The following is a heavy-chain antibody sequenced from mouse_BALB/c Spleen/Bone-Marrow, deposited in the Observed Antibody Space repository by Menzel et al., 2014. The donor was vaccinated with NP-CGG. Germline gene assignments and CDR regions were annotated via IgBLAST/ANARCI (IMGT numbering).Heavy chain of an antibody. J-gene: IGHJ4*01. CDR3: ARKKYGIPYAMDY. V-gene: IGHV1S34*01. CDR1: GYSFTGYY. CDR2: ISCYNGAT. Sequence: LVKTGASVKISCKASGYSFTGYYMHWVKQSHGKSLEWTGYISCYNGATSYNQKFKGKATFTVDTSSSTAYMQFNSLTSEDSAVYYCARKKYGIPYAMDYWGQGTSVTVSS. D-gene: IGHD2-10*02.